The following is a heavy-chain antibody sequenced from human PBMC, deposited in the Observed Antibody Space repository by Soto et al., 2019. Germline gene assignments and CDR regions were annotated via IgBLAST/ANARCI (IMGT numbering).Heavy chain of an antibody. V-gene: IGHV3-53*01. CDR3: AREKDGMDV. CDR1: GFAISDNY. CDR2: IYSVSGT. Sequence: GGSLRLACAASGFAISDNYMTWVRQAPGKGLEWVSVIYSVSGTFYADSVKGRFTISRDNSKNTVYLQMNSLRAEDTAVYYCAREKDGMDVWGQGTTVTVSS. J-gene: IGHJ6*02.